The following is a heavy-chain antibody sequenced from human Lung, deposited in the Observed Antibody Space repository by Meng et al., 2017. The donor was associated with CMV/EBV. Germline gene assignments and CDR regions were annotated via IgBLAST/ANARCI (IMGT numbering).Heavy chain of an antibody. Sequence: GGSLRLSCAASGFTFSSFDMSWVRQAPGKGLEWVSTVSDTHGDTYYADSVKGRFTISRDNSKSTLYLQMNSLRADDTARYYCARLAARGYWGKGTLVT. CDR1: GFTFSSFD. J-gene: IGHJ4*02. CDR2: VSDTHGDT. CDR3: ARLAARGY. D-gene: IGHD6-6*01. V-gene: IGHV3-23*01.